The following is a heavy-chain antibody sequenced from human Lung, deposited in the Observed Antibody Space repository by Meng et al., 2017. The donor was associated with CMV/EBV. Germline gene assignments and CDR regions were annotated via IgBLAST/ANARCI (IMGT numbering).Heavy chain of an antibody. Sequence: QRQESGPGLVMPSGTLSLTCSVSGGSTSSSNWWSWVRQPPGKGLEWIGEIYHSGSTNYNPSLKSRVTISVDKSKNQFSLKLSSVTAADTAVYYCASFPPPGKQWLVTDYWGQGTLVTVSS. V-gene: IGHV4-4*02. CDR2: IYHSGST. CDR3: ASFPPPGKQWLVTDY. CDR1: GGSTSSSNW. D-gene: IGHD6-19*01. J-gene: IGHJ4*02.